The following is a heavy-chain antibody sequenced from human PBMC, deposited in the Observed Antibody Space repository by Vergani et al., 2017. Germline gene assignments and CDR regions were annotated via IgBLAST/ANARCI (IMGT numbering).Heavy chain of an antibody. CDR1: GFTFSSYS. Sequence: EVQLVESGGGLVKPGGSLRLSCAASGFTFSSYSMNWVRQAPGKGLEWVSGISWNSGSIGYADSVKGRFTISRDNAKNSLYLQMNSLRAEDTALYYCAKGQPYDFWSGDDAFDIWGQGTMVTVSS. CDR3: AKGQPYDFWSGDDAFDI. V-gene: IGHV3-9*01. CDR2: ISWNSGSI. J-gene: IGHJ3*02. D-gene: IGHD3-3*01.